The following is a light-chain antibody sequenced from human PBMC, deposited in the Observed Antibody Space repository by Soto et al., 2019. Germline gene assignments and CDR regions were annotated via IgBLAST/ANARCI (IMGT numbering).Light chain of an antibody. CDR1: QSVSSSY. J-gene: IGKJ1*01. V-gene: IGKV3-20*01. CDR2: GAS. CDR3: QQYGSSRT. Sequence: EIVLTQSPGTLSLSPGERATLSCRASQSVSSSYLAWYQQTPGQAPRLLIYGASSRAAGIPDWFSGSGSGTDFTLTISRLEPEDVAVYYYQQYGSSRTFGQGTKVEIK.